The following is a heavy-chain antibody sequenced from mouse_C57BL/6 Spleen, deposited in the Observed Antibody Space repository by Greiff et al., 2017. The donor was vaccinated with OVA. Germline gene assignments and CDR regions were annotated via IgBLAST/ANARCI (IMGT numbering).Heavy chain of an antibody. CDR3: ARKGDYGSSYRFAY. CDR2: IYPGDGDT. Sequence: VQLQQSGPELVKPGASVKISCKASGYAFSSSWMNWVKQRPGKGLEWIGRIYPGDGDTNYNGKFKGKATLTADKSSSTAYMQLSSLTSEDSAVYFCARKGDYGSSYRFAYWGQGTLVTVSA. J-gene: IGHJ3*01. D-gene: IGHD1-1*01. CDR1: GYAFSSSW. V-gene: IGHV1-82*01.